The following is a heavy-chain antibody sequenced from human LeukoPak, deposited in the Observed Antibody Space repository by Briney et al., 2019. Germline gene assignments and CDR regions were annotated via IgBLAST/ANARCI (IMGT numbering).Heavy chain of an antibody. Sequence: SGGSLRLSCAASGFTFSSYSMNWVRQAPGKGLEWVSGISWNGGSIRYADSVKGRFSISRDNAKNSLYLEMNSLRTEDTAFYYCAKGTSSSWNYDGYFHHWGQGTLVTVSS. J-gene: IGHJ1*01. CDR3: AKGTSSSWNYDGYFHH. D-gene: IGHD6-13*01. V-gene: IGHV3-9*01. CDR2: ISWNGGSI. CDR1: GFTFSSYS.